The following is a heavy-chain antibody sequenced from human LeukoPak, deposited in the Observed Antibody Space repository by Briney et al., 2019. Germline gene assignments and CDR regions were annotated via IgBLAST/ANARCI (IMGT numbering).Heavy chain of an antibody. CDR1: GFTFSSYA. CDR2: ISGSGGST. CDR3: ARDVSTQREFDY. Sequence: GGSLRLSCAASGFTFSSYAMSWVRQAPGKGLEWVSAISGSGGSTYYADSVKGRFTISRDNAKNSLYLQMNSLRAEDTPLYYCARDVSTQREFDYWGQGTLVTVSS. D-gene: IGHD2-8*01. J-gene: IGHJ4*02. V-gene: IGHV3-23*01.